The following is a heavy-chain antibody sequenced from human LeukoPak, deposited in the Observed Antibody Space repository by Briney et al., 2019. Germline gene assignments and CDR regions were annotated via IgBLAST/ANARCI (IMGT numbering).Heavy chain of an antibody. D-gene: IGHD2-15*01. CDR3: AIAPVVVVAATDY. CDR1: GFTFSDYY. CDR2: ISSSGSTI. J-gene: IGHJ4*02. Sequence: GGSLRLSCAASGFTFSDYYMSWIRQAPGKGLEWVSYISSSGSTIYYADSVKGRFTISGDNAKNSLYLQMNSLRAEDTAVYYCAIAPVVVVAATDYWGQGTLVTVSS. V-gene: IGHV3-11*04.